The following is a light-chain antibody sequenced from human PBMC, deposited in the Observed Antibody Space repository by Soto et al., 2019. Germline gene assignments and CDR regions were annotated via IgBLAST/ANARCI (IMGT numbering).Light chain of an antibody. Sequence: DIQMTQSPSSLSAPVGDRATITCRAGQNIDTYLNWYKQEPGKAPKLLIFAASSLHSGVPSRFSGSGSGTEFTLTITSLQPEDFATYFCQQSHGIPYTFGQGTKLEIK. CDR2: AAS. V-gene: IGKV1-39*01. CDR3: QQSHGIPYT. CDR1: QNIDTY. J-gene: IGKJ2*01.